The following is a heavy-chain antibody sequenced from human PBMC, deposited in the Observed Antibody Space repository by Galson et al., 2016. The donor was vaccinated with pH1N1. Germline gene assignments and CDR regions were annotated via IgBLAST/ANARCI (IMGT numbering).Heavy chain of an antibody. V-gene: IGHV3-15*01. Sequence: SLRLSCATSGFTFSNGWMSWVRQAPGKGLEWVARIKSKMHDGTTDYAAPVRGRFTISRDDSKNILFLQMNSLTIEDTAVYYCTSAGPVALSAIVFFNSYFDLWGRGTLVTVSS. CDR2: IKSKMHDGTT. J-gene: IGHJ2*01. CDR1: GFTFSNGW. D-gene: IGHD3-16*02. CDR3: TSAGPVALSAIVFFNSYFDL.